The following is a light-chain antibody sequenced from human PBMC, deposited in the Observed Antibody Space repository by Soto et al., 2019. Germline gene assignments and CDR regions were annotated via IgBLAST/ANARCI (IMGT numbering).Light chain of an antibody. J-gene: IGKJ4*01. Sequence: DMVLTQSPGTLSLSPGERATLSCRASQSVSSSYLAWYQLKPGQAPRLLISGASSRATGIPDRFSGSGSATDFTLTISRLEPEDFAVYYCQQYGGSSTFGGGTKVEIK. CDR3: QQYGGSST. V-gene: IGKV3-20*01. CDR1: QSVSSSY. CDR2: GAS.